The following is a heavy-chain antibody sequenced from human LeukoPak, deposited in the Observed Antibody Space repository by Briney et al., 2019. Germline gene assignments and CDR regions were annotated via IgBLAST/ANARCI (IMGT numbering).Heavy chain of an antibody. D-gene: IGHD6-19*01. J-gene: IGHJ4*02. V-gene: IGHV3-30*18. CDR1: GFTFSSYG. CDR3: AKGTGSGWFDCFDY. CDR2: ISYDGSNK. Sequence: GRSLRLSCAAPGFTFSSYGIHWVRQAPGKGLEWVAVISYDGSNKYYADSVKGRFTISRDNSKNTLHLQMNSLRTEDTAVYYCAKGTGSGWFDCFDYWGQGTLVTVSS.